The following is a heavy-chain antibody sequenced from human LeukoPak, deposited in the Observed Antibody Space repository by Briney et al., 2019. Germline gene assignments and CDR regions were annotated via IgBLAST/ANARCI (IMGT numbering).Heavy chain of an antibody. D-gene: IGHD5-12*01. Sequence: PGGSLRLSCAASGFSFRDFWMTWVRQAPGEGLEWVANLNQGGSVKYYVDSVKGRFTISRDDAKSSLYVQMNSLRDEETAVYYCARFGYSGWNLEYWGQGTLVTVSS. J-gene: IGHJ4*02. CDR2: LNQGGSVK. V-gene: IGHV3-7*01. CDR1: GFSFRDFW. CDR3: ARFGYSGWNLEY.